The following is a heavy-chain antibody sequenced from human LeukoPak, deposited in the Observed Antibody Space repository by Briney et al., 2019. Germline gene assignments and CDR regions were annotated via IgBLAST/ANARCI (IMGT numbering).Heavy chain of an antibody. CDR1: GYTLTELP. J-gene: IGHJ4*02. Sequence: ASVKVSCKVSGYTLTELPMHWVRQAPGKGLEWMGGFDPEDGETIYAQKFQGRVTMTEDTSTDTAYMELSSLRSEDTAAYYCACRDGYNWDYWGQGTLVTVSS. CDR2: FDPEDGET. D-gene: IGHD5-24*01. CDR3: ACRDGYNWDY. V-gene: IGHV1-24*01.